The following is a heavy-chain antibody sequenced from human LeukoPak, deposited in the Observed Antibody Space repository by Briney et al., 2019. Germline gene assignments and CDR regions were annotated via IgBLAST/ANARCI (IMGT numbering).Heavy chain of an antibody. CDR1: GYTFTDYF. CDR2: INPKSGGT. J-gene: IGHJ4*02. CDR3: VRGVSGWSY. V-gene: IGHV1-2*02. Sequence: ASVKVSCKTSGYTFTDYFIHWVRQAPGRGLEWMGWINPKSGGTIYAQKFQGRVTMTRDTSISTAYMELTRLRYDDTAVYYCVRGVSGWSYWGQGTLVTVSS. D-gene: IGHD6-19*01.